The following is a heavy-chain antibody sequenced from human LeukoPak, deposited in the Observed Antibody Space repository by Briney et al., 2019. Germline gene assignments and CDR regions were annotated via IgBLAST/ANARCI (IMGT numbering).Heavy chain of an antibody. J-gene: IGHJ6*02. V-gene: IGHV1-69*04. D-gene: IGHD1/OR15-1a*01. CDR1: GGTFSSYA. Sequence: SVKVSCKASGGTFSSYAIIWVRQAPGQGLEWMGRIIPILGIANYAQKFQGRVTITADKSTSTAYMELSSLRSEDTAVYYCARGKQSNYYYYYGMDVWGQGTTVTVSS. CDR2: IIPILGIA. CDR3: ARGKQSNYYYYYGMDV.